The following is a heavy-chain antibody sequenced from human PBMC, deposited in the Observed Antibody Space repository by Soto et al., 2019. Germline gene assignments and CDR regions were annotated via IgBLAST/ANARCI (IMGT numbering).Heavy chain of an antibody. CDR3: AKSVSNRYYGQFDL. Sequence: EVQLLESGGGLVKSGGSLRLSCAASGFNFNIYAMSWARQAPGKGLEWVSGILSDGRTTLDADSVKGRFTVSRDNLRNTLYLQMNNLRAADTAVYYCAKSVSNRYYGQFDLWGRGTVVTVS. J-gene: IGHJ5*02. CDR2: ILSDGRTT. CDR1: GFNFNIYA. V-gene: IGHV3-23*01. D-gene: IGHD3-10*01.